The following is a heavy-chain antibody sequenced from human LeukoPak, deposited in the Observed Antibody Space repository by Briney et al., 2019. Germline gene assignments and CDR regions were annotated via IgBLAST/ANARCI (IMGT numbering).Heavy chain of an antibody. CDR2: IYSGDGT. V-gene: IGHV3-53*01. J-gene: IGHJ4*02. Sequence: GGSLRLSCAASGFIVNSNYMSWVRQAPGKGLEWVSVIYSGDGTYYADSVKGRFTISRDNSKNTLYLQMNSLRAEDTAVYYCAKDFYDSSGSRYDYWGQGTLVTVSS. CDR1: GFIVNSNY. D-gene: IGHD3-22*01. CDR3: AKDFYDSSGSRYDY.